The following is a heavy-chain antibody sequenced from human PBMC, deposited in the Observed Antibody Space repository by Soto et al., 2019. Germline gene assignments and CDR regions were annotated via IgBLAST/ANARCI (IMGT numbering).Heavy chain of an antibody. V-gene: IGHV1-18*04. CDR3: ARDVFCGGAPACPDMDV. J-gene: IGHJ6*02. CDR2: ISGYNGNT. CDR1: GYTFSGYS. D-gene: IGHD2-21*01. Sequence: QVVLEQSGGEVKKPGASVKVSCKASGYTFSGYSITWVRQAPGQGLEWLGRISGYNGNTNYARTLRGRLTLNTDTSTSTAYMELGSLTSDDTAVYYCARDVFCGGAPACPDMDVWCQGTTVTVSS.